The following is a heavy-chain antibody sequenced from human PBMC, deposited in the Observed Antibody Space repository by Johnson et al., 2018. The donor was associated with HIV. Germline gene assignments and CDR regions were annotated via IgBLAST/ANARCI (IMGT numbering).Heavy chain of an antibody. CDR2: IRYDGSNK. J-gene: IGHJ3*02. CDR3: AREGDSSGMVFLDAFDI. Sequence: QVQLVESGGGVVQPGGSLRLSCAASGFTFSSYGMHWVRQAPGKGLEWVAFIRYDGSNKYYADSVKGRVTISRENSKNTLYLQMNSLRAEDTAVYYCAREGDSSGMVFLDAFDIWGQGTMVTVSS. D-gene: IGHD3-22*01. V-gene: IGHV3-30*02. CDR1: GFTFSSYG.